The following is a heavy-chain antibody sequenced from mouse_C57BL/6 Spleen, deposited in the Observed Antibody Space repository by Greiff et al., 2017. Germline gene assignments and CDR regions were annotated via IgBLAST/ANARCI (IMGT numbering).Heavy chain of an antibody. D-gene: IGHD1-1*01. J-gene: IGHJ2*01. CDR2: IDPSDSYT. CDR1: GYTFTSYW. CDR3: ARPLYYYGSREDYFDY. V-gene: IGHV1-59*01. Sequence: QVQLQQSGAELVRPGTSVKLSCKASGYTFTSYWMHWVKQRPGQGLEWIGVIDPSDSYTNYNQKFKGKATLTVDTSSSTAYMQLSSLTSEDSAVYYCARPLYYYGSREDYFDYWGQGTTLTVSS.